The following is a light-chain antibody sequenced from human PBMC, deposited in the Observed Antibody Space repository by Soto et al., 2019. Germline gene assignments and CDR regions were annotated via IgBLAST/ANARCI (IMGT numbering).Light chain of an antibody. CDR2: DAS. V-gene: IGKV3-11*01. CDR3: QQRSDWPPIT. CDR1: QSVRSH. Sequence: PGETATLSFRASQSVRSHLAWYQQRPGQPPRLLIYDASYRATGVPLRFSGSGSGTEFTLTISSLESGDSAIYYCQQRSDWPPITFGQGTRLEI. J-gene: IGKJ5*01.